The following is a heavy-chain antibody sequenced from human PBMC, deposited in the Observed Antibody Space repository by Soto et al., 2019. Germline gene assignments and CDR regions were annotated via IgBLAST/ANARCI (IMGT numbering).Heavy chain of an antibody. CDR3: ASGAGWELEY. Sequence: EVRLVESGGGLVQPGGSLRLSCAASGFTFSTYWMNWVRQAPGMGLEWLAIIKKDGSETHYVDSVKGRFTISRDNATNSVFLQMNSLRADDTAVYYCASGAGWELEYWGQGALVTVSS. CDR2: IKKDGSET. V-gene: IGHV3-7*03. CDR1: GFTFSTYW. J-gene: IGHJ4*02. D-gene: IGHD1-26*01.